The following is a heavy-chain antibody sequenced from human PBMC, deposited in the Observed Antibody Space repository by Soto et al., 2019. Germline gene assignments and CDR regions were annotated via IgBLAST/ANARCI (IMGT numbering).Heavy chain of an antibody. V-gene: IGHV3-74*01. CDR3: ARGVNGYYYVDY. J-gene: IGHJ4*02. CDR1: GFISSRYW. CDR2: INRDGSRT. D-gene: IGHD2-8*01. Sequence: EVQLVESGGNVLQPGGSLRLSCAASGFISSRYWMHWVRQAPGKGLVWVSRINRDGSRTDYADSVKGRFAVSRDNAKNTVLLQMNSLRADDTAVYYCARGVNGYYYVDYWGQGTLVTVSS.